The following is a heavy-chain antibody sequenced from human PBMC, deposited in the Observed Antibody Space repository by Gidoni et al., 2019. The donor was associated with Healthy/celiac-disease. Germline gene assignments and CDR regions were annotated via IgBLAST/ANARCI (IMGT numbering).Heavy chain of an antibody. Sequence: EVQLVESGGGLVKPGGSLRLSCAASGFTFRSYSMNWVRQAPGKGLEWVSSISSSSSYIYYADAVKGRFTISRDNAKNSLYLQMNSLRAEDTAVYYCARGAMVRGVITSIDYWGQGTLVTVSS. CDR1: GFTFRSYS. V-gene: IGHV3-21*01. J-gene: IGHJ4*02. D-gene: IGHD3-10*01. CDR2: ISSSSSYI. CDR3: ARGAMVRGVITSIDY.